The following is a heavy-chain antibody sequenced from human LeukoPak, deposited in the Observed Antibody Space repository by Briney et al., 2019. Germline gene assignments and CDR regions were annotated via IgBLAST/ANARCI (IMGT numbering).Heavy chain of an antibody. Sequence: GGSLRLSCAASGFTFSSYAMHWVRQAPGKGLEWAAVISYDGSNKYYADSVKGRFTISRDNSKNTLCLQMNSLRAEDTAVYYCARELGSGSYRARSSDAFDIWGQGTMVTVSS. D-gene: IGHD3-10*01. J-gene: IGHJ3*02. CDR2: ISYDGSNK. V-gene: IGHV3-30*04. CDR3: ARELGSGSYRARSSDAFDI. CDR1: GFTFSSYA.